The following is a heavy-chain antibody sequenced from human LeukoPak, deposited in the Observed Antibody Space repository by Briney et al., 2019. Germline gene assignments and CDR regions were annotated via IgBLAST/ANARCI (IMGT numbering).Heavy chain of an antibody. D-gene: IGHD6-19*01. CDR3: ASEIAVAGPYYGMDV. CDR2: IIPIFGTA. Sequence: ASVKVSCKASGGTFSSYAISWVRQAPGQGLEWMGGIIPIFGTANYAQKFQGRVTITADESTSTAYMELSSLRSEDTAVYYCASEIAVAGPYYGMDVWGQRTTVTVSS. J-gene: IGHJ6*02. CDR1: GGTFSSYA. V-gene: IGHV1-69*13.